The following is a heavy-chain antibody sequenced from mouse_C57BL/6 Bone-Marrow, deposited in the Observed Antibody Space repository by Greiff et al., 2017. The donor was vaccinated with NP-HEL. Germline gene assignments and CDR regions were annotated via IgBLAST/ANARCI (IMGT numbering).Heavy chain of an antibody. CDR1: GYTFTSYG. CDR2: IYPRSGNT. D-gene: IGHD1-1*01. Sequence: QVQLQQSGAELARPGASVKLSCKASGYTFTSYGISWVKQRTGQGLEWIGEIYPRSGNTYYNEKFKGKATLTADKSSSTAYMELRSLTSEDSAVYFCARNPPITTPVAYWGQGTLVTVSA. J-gene: IGHJ3*01. V-gene: IGHV1-81*01. CDR3: ARNPPITTPVAY.